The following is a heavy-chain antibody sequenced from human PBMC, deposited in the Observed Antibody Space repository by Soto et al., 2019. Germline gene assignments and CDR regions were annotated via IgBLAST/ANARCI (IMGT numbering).Heavy chain of an antibody. D-gene: IGHD6-6*01. Sequence: SETLSLTCTVSGYSISSGYYWGWIRQPPGKGLEWIGSIYHSGSTYYNPSLKSRVTISVDTSKNQFSLKLISVTAADTAVYYCARDPWEDSSSLFDYWGQGTLVTVSS. J-gene: IGHJ4*02. V-gene: IGHV4-38-2*02. CDR1: GYSISSGYY. CDR2: IYHSGST. CDR3: ARDPWEDSSSLFDY.